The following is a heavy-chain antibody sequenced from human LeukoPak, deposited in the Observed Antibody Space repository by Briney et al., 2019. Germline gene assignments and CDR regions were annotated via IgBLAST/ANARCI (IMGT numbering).Heavy chain of an antibody. CDR3: ASGGYCSSTSCYKYAFDI. V-gene: IGHV4-59*01. J-gene: IGHJ3*02. CDR2: IYYSGST. CDR1: GGSISSYY. D-gene: IGHD2-2*02. Sequence: SETLSLTCTVSGGSISSYYWSWIRQPPGKGLEWIGYIYYSGSTNYNPSLKIRVTISVDTSKNQFSLKLSSVTAADTAVYYCASGGYCSSTSCYKYAFDIWGQGTMVTVSS.